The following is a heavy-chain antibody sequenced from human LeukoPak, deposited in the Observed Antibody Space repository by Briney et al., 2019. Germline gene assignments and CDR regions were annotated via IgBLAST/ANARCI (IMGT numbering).Heavy chain of an antibody. CDR2: ITGSSTYI. D-gene: IGHD2/OR15-2a*01. CDR1: GFTFSSYS. J-gene: IGHJ5*02. Sequence: PGGSPRLSCAASGFTFSSYSMNWVRQAPGKGPEWVSSITGSSTYIYYADSVKGRFTISRDNAKNSLYLQMNSLRAEDTAVYYCARYSTTRGANWFDPWGQGTLVTVSS. CDR3: ARYSTTRGANWFDP. V-gene: IGHV3-21*01.